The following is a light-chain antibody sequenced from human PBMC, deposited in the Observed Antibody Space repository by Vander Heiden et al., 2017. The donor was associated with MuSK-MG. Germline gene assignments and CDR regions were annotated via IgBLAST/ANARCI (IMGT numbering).Light chain of an antibody. V-gene: IGKV1-39*01. CDR2: AAS. CDR3: QQRYNTPFT. J-gene: IGKJ3*01. Sequence: DIQMTQTPSSLSASVGDRVTITCRASQSISSYLTWYQQKPGKAPKLLIYAASSLHSGVPSRFSGSGSGTDFTLTISSLEPEDFATYYCQQRYNTPFTFGPGTKVDIK. CDR1: QSISSY.